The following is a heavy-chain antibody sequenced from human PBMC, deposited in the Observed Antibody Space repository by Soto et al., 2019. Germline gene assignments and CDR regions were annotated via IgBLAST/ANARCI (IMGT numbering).Heavy chain of an antibody. CDR2: ISSSSSYI. Sequence: SLRLSCAASGFTFSSYSMNWVRQAPGKGLEWVSSISSSSSYIYYADSVKGRFTISRDNAKNSLYLQMNSLRAEDTAVYYCARGLGYCSGGSCYGNIYYYYGMDVWGQGTTVTVSS. V-gene: IGHV3-21*01. J-gene: IGHJ6*02. CDR3: ARGLGYCSGGSCYGNIYYYYGMDV. CDR1: GFTFSSYS. D-gene: IGHD2-15*01.